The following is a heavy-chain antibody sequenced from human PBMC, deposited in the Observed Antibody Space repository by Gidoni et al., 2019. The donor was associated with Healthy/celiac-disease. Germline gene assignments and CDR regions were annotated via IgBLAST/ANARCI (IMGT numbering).Heavy chain of an antibody. D-gene: IGHD2-2*01. V-gene: IGHV1-2*02. Sequence: QVQLVQSGAEVKKPGASVKVSCKASGYTFTGYYMHWVRQAPGPGLEWMGWINPNSGGTNYAQKFQGRVTMTRHTSISTAYMELSRLRSDDTAVYYCARSVVPAATTYYYYYMDVWGKGTTVTVSS. J-gene: IGHJ6*03. CDR3: ARSVVPAATTYYYYYMDV. CDR1: GYTFTGYY. CDR2: INPNSGGT.